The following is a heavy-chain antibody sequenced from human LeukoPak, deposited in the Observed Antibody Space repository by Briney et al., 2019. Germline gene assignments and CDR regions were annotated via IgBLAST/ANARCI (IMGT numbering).Heavy chain of an antibody. CDR2: ISGSSAYI. J-gene: IGHJ4*02. CDR1: GFTFSSYN. CDR3: AKDRPNYYGTNGQYYTRNGDY. D-gene: IGHD2-8*01. V-gene: IGHV3-21*03. Sequence: PGGSLRLSCAASGFTFSSYNMNWVRQAPEKGLEWISSISGSSAYIYYADSVKGRFTISRDNSKDTLYLQMNSLRVDDKAIYYCAKDRPNYYGTNGQYYTRNGDYWGQGTLVSVSS.